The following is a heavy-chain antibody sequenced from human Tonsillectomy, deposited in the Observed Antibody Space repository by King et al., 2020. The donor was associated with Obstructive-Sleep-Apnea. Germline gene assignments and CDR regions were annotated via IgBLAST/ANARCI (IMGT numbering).Heavy chain of an antibody. CDR3: ARDLADYGSGSYYLTFHFDY. V-gene: IGHV4-39*07. Sequence: QLQESGPGLVKPSETLSLTCNVSGGSISSSSYYWGWIRQPPGKGLEWIGSIYYSGSTYYNPSLKSRVTISVDTSKNQFSLKLSSVTAAATAVYYCARDLADYGSGSYYLTFHFDYWGQGTLVTVSS. D-gene: IGHD3-10*01. CDR2: IYYSGST. J-gene: IGHJ4*02. CDR1: GGSISSSSYY.